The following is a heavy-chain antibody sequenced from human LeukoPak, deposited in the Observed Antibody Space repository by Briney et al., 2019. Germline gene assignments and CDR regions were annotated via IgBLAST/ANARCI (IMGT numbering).Heavy chain of an antibody. CDR3: AGRRKEAAAYDH. J-gene: IGHJ4*02. V-gene: IGHV3-66*01. Sequence: GGSLRLSCAASEFTVSTNYMSWVRLAPGKGLEWVSLLHSDGNKYYAESVKGRFTISTDNSKNTLYLQMNSLRVEDTAVYYCAGRRKEAAAYDHWGQGTLVTVSS. D-gene: IGHD6-13*01. CDR1: EFTVSTNY. CDR2: LHSDGNK.